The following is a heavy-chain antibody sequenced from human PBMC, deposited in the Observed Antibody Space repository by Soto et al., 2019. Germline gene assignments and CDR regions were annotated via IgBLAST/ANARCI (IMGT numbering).Heavy chain of an antibody. V-gene: IGHV1-2*02. D-gene: IGHD2-2*01. J-gene: IGHJ6*02. CDR3: ARDLIVVVPVAGYYYYYGMDV. CDR1: GYTFTGYY. CDR2: INPNSGGT. Sequence: ASVKVSCKASGYTFTGYYMHWVRQAPGQGLEWMGWINPNSGGTNYAQKFQGRVTMTRDTSISTAYMELSRLRSDDTAVYYCARDLIVVVPVAGYYYYYGMDVWGQGTTVTVS.